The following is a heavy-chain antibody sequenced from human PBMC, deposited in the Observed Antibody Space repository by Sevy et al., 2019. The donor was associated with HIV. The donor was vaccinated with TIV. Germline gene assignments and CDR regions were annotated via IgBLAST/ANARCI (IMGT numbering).Heavy chain of an antibody. CDR3: ASGDTTMITDLDY. CDR1: GFTFSNYA. J-gene: IGHJ4*02. CDR2: INNGGST. V-gene: IGHV3-23*01. D-gene: IGHD5-18*01. Sequence: AGSLRLSCGASGFTFSNYAMSWVRQAPGKEPEWVSGINNGGSTYYADSVKGRFTISRDNSKKMVFLQMNSLRAEDTAVYYCASGDTTMITDLDYWGQGALVTVSS.